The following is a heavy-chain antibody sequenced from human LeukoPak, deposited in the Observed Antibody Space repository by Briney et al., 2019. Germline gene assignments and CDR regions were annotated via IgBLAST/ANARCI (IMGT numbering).Heavy chain of an antibody. CDR3: ARDPGAAAGNLWS. V-gene: IGHV3-66*01. CDR1: GLTVSNNY. D-gene: IGHD6-25*01. Sequence: PGGSLRLSCVVSGLTVSNNYMTCVRQAPGKGLEWVSLIFSGGGTYYADSVKGRFTISRDSSKNTLYLQMNSLRAEDTALYYCARDPGAAAGNLWSWGQGTLVTVSS. J-gene: IGHJ5*02. CDR2: IFSGGGT.